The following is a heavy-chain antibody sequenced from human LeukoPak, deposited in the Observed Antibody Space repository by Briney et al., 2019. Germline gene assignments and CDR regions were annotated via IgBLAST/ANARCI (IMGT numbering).Heavy chain of an antibody. D-gene: IGHD3-10*01. CDR3: ARDPAPMVRGVIITGMDYYYGMDV. J-gene: IGHJ6*02. V-gene: IGHV1-3*01. CDR2: INAGNGNT. CDR1: GYTFTSYA. Sequence: ASVKVSCKASGYTFTSYAMHWVRQAPGQRLEWMGWINAGNGNTKYSQKFQGRVTITRDTSASTAYMELSSLRSEDTAVYYCARDPAPMVRGVIITGMDYYYGMDVWGQGTTVTVSS.